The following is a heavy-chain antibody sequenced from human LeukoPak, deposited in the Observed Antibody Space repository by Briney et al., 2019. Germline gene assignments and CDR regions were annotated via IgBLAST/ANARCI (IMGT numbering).Heavy chain of an antibody. D-gene: IGHD1-26*01. Sequence: GGSLRLSCAASGFTFSSYGMSWVRQAPGKGLEWVSAISGSGGSTYYADSVKGRFTISRDNSKNTLYLQMNSLRAEDTAVYYCAKDREGWELVFDYWGQGTLVTVSS. J-gene: IGHJ4*02. V-gene: IGHV3-23*01. CDR1: GFTFSSYG. CDR3: AKDREGWELVFDY. CDR2: ISGSGGST.